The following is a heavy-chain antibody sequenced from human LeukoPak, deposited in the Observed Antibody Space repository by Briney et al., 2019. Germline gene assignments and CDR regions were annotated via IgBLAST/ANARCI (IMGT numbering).Heavy chain of an antibody. D-gene: IGHD7-27*01. J-gene: IGHJ4*02. CDR2: INHSGST. Sequence: SETLSLTCAVYGGSFSGYHWSWIRQPPGKGLEWIGEINHSGSTNYNPSLKSRVTISVDTSKNQFSLKLSSVTAADTAVYYCARGFGGRRPNWGFDYWGQGTLVTVSS. CDR3: ARGFGGRRPNWGFDY. V-gene: IGHV4-34*01. CDR1: GGSFSGYH.